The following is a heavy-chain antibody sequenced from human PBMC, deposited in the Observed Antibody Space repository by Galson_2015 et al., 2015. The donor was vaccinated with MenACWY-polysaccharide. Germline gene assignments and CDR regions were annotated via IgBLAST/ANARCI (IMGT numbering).Heavy chain of an antibody. D-gene: IGHD2-21*01. CDR1: GFTFSSNS. CDR3: ASTSPNSF. Sequence: SLRLSCAASGFTFSSNSMNWVRQAPGKGLEWVSYISSSSGTIYYADSVKGRFTISRDDVKNSLYLQMNSLRAEDTAVYYCASTSPNSFWGQGTRVIVSS. CDR2: ISSSSGTI. J-gene: IGHJ4*02. V-gene: IGHV3-48*01.